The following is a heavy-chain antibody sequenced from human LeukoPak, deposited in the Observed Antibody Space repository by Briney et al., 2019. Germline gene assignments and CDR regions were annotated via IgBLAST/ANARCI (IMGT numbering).Heavy chain of an antibody. CDR3: AKIPAVAGLWFGEMDV. D-gene: IGHD3-10*01. J-gene: IGHJ6*02. V-gene: IGHV3-23*01. Sequence: LSGGSLRLSCAASGFTFSSYAMSWVRQAPGKGLEWVSAISGSGGSTYYADSVKGRFTISRDNSKNTLYLQMNSLRAEDTAVYYCAKIPAVAGLWFGEMDVWGQGTTVTVSS. CDR1: GFTFSSYA. CDR2: ISGSGGST.